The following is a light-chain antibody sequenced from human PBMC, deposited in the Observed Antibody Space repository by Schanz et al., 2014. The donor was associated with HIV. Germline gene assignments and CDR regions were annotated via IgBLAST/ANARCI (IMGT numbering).Light chain of an antibody. V-gene: IGLV1-44*01. CDR2: NTY. CDR3: ATWDDSLNGWV. J-gene: IGLJ3*02. CDR1: SSTFSSNA. Sequence: QSVLTQPPSASGTPGQRVTISCSGSSSTFSSNAVNWYPQLPGTAPKLLIYNTYHRPSGVPDRFSGSQSGTSASLAISGLQAEDEADFFCATWDDSLNGWVFGGGTKLTVL.